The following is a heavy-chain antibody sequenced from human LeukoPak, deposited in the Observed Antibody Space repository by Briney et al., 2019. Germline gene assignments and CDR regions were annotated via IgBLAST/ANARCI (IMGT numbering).Heavy chain of an antibody. V-gene: IGHV3-48*02. CDR2: ISSGSSTI. D-gene: IGHD3-16*01. CDR3: ARDYLYAFDY. Sequence: GGSLRLSCAASGSTFSSYTMNWVRQAPGKGLEWVAYISSGSSTIDYADPVKGRFTISRDNAKNSLSLQMNSLRDEDTAVYYCARDYLYAFDYWGQGTLVTVSS. CDR1: GSTFSSYT. J-gene: IGHJ4*02.